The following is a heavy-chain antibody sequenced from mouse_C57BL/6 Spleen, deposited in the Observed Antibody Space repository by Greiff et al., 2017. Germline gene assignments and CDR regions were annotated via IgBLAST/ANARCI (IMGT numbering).Heavy chain of an antibody. CDR3: ARKGQGVRYFDY. D-gene: IGHD2-1*01. CDR1: GYTFTSYW. J-gene: IGHJ2*01. V-gene: IGHV1-50*01. CDR2: IDPSDSYT. Sequence: VQLQQPGAELVKPGASVKLSCKASGYTFTSYWMQWVKQRPGQGLEWIGEIDPSDSYTNYNQKFKGKATLTVDTSSSTAYMQLSSLTSEDSAVYYCARKGQGVRYFDYWGQGTTLTVSS.